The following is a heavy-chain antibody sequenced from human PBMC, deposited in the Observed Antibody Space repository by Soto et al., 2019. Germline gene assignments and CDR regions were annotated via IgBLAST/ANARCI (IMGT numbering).Heavy chain of an antibody. V-gene: IGHV3-21*01. CDR3: ARGGVATIFGDS. J-gene: IGHJ4*02. Sequence: EVQLVESGGGLVKPGGSLRLSCAASGFTFSSYSMNWVRQAPGKGLEWVSSISSSATIYYADSVKGRFIISRDNAKNSLYLQMNSLRDEDTAVYYCARGGVATIFGDSWGQGTLVTVSS. CDR1: GFTFSSYS. CDR2: ISSSATI. D-gene: IGHD5-12*01.